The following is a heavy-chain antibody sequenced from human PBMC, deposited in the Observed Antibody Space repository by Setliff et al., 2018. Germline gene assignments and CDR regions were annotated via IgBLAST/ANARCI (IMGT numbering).Heavy chain of an antibody. CDR2: IHYRGTT. CDR1: GASISSGTYY. Sequence: SETLSLTCTVSGASISSGTYYWAWIRQTPWKGLEWIGRIHYRGTTYSNASLASRLTISGDTAKNQFSLKMTSVTAADTAVYYCARTGTYRYFDYWGQGTRVTVSS. J-gene: IGHJ4*02. D-gene: IGHD1-1*01. CDR3: ARTGTYRYFDY. V-gene: IGHV4-39*01.